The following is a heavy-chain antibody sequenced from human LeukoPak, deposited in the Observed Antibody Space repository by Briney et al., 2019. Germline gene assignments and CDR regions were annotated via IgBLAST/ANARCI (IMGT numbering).Heavy chain of an antibody. D-gene: IGHD5/OR15-5a*01. Sequence: GGSLRLSCEDSGFTVSSNYMSWVRQAPEKGLEWVSVIYSVGTTYYADSVKGRFTISRDTSKNTVFLQMNSLRAEDTAVYYCARLESTEGTLYWGQGTLVTVSS. J-gene: IGHJ4*02. CDR3: ARLESTEGTLY. CDR1: GFTVSSNY. V-gene: IGHV3-66*02. CDR2: IYSVGTT.